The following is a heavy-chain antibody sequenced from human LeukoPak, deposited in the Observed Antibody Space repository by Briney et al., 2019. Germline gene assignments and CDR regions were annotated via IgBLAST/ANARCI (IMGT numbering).Heavy chain of an antibody. CDR2: ISGSDYST. CDR1: GFTFSNYA. V-gene: IGHV3-23*01. Sequence: GGSLRLSCAASGFTFSNYAMSWVRQAPGKGLEWVSGISGSDYSTYYADSVKGRFTISRDNSKNTLYLQMNSLRAEDTAVYNCAKQGCSGGSCYFDYWGQGTLVTVSA. D-gene: IGHD2-15*01. J-gene: IGHJ4*02. CDR3: AKQGCSGGSCYFDY.